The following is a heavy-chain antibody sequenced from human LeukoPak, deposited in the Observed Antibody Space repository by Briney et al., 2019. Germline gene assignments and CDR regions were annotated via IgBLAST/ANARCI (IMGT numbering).Heavy chain of an antibody. V-gene: IGHV3-23*01. Sequence: GGSLRLSCAASGFTFSNYAMSWVRQAPGKGLEWVSVISGLGDSTNYAESVKGRFTISRDNSKNTVYLLMNSLRGEDTAVYYCAKGPAKYSGYDYFEYWGQGTLVTVSS. CDR2: ISGLGDST. CDR1: GFTFSNYA. J-gene: IGHJ4*02. CDR3: AKGPAKYSGYDYFEY. D-gene: IGHD5-12*01.